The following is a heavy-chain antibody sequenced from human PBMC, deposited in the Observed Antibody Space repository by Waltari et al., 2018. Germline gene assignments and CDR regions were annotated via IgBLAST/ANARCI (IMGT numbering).Heavy chain of an antibody. V-gene: IGHV3-23*01. Sequence: GFTFSSYAMSWVRQAPGKGLEWVSAISGSGGSTYYADSVKGRFTISRDNSKNTLYLQMNSLRAEDTAVYYCAKDLGYSSSSDFDYWGQGTLVTVSS. J-gene: IGHJ4*02. D-gene: IGHD6-6*01. CDR3: AKDLGYSSSSDFDY. CDR1: GFTFSSYA. CDR2: ISGSGGST.